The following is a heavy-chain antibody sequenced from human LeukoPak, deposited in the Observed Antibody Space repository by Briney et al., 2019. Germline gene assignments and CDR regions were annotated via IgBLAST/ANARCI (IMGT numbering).Heavy chain of an antibody. CDR3: ARERRIGYKTSLAGY. D-gene: IGHD5-24*01. Sequence: PGRSLRLSCAASGFTFDDYAMHWVRQAPGKGLEWVAVISYDGTNKYYADSVKGRFTISRDNSKNTLYLQMNSLRAEDTAVYYCARERRIGYKTSLAGYWGQGTLVTVSS. J-gene: IGHJ4*02. V-gene: IGHV3-30-3*01. CDR1: GFTFDDYA. CDR2: ISYDGTNK.